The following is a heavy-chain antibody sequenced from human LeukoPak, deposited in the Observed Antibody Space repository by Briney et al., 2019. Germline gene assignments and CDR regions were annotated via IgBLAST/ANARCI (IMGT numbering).Heavy chain of an antibody. J-gene: IGHJ4*02. V-gene: IGHV4-31*03. D-gene: IGHD1-7*01. CDR1: GGSISSDGYY. CDR2: IYYSGST. Sequence: SETLSLTCTVSGGSISSDGYYWSWIRQHPGKGLEWIGYIYYSGSTYYNPSLLSRVAISVDTSKNQFSLKLSSVTAADTAVYYCARARTRTNTPDYWGQGTLVTVSS. CDR3: ARARTRTNTPDY.